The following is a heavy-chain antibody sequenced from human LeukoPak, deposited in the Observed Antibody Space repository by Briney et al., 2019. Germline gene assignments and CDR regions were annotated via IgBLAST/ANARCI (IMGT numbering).Heavy chain of an antibody. D-gene: IGHD3-22*01. J-gene: IGHJ4*02. V-gene: IGHV1-18*01. CDR2: ISAYNGNT. CDR1: GYTFTSYD. CDR3: ARDRSYYYDSSGYPPSDY. Sequence: ASVKVSCEASGYTFTSYDINWVRQATGQGLEWMGWISAYNGNTNYAQKLQGRVTMTTDTSTSTAYMELRSLRSDDTAVYYCARDRSYYYDSSGYPPSDYWGQGTLVTVSS.